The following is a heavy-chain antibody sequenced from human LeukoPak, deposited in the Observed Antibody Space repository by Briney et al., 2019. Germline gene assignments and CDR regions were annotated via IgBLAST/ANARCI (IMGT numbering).Heavy chain of an antibody. CDR2: IYYTGST. D-gene: IGHD3-10*01. CDR1: GGSISGYY. V-gene: IGHV4-59*01. Sequence: PSETLSLTCTVSGGSISGYYWSWIRQPPGRGLDWIGYIYYTGSTNYNPSLKSRVTISVDTSKNQFSLKLSSVTAADTAVYYCAREYGSGSYGYGWFDPWGQGTLVTVPS. J-gene: IGHJ5*02. CDR3: AREYGSGSYGYGWFDP.